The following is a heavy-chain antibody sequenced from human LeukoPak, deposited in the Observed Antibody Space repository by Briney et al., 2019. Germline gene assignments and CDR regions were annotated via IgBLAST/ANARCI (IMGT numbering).Heavy chain of an antibody. CDR2: IIPIFGTA. J-gene: IGHJ4*02. Sequence: AAVKVSCKASGYTFTSYGISWVRQAPAQGIEWMGGIIPIFGTANYAQKFQGRVTITADESTSTAYMELSSLRSEDTAVYYCARVVYSYAYPDYWGQGTLVTVSS. V-gene: IGHV1-69*13. CDR3: ARVVYSYAYPDY. D-gene: IGHD5-18*01. CDR1: GYTFTSYG.